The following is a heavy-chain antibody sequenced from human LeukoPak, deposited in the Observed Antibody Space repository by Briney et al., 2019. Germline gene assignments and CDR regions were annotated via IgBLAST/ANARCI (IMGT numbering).Heavy chain of an antibody. V-gene: IGHV1-2*02. J-gene: IGHJ4*02. CDR1: GFIFTAYY. Sequence: ASVMVSCKASGFIFTAYYIHWVRQAPGQGLEWMGRINPNNGDANYAQKFQGRVTMTRDTSVSTAYMQLSRLTSDDTAVYYCEKDDYWGQGTLVTVSS. CDR3: EKDDY. CDR2: INPNNGDA.